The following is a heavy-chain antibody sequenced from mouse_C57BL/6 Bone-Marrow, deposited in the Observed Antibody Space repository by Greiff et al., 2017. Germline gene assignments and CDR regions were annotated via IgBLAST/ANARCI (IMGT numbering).Heavy chain of an antibody. D-gene: IGHD2-5*01. V-gene: IGHV1-69*01. J-gene: IGHJ4*01. CDR3: ARPAYYSNFYAMDY. Sequence: VQLQQPGAELVMPGASVKLSCKASGYTFTSYWMHWVKQRPGQGLEWIGEIDPSDSYTNYNQKFKGKSTLTVDKSSSTAYMQLNSLTSEDSAVYYCARPAYYSNFYAMDYWGQGTSVTVSS. CDR1: GYTFTSYW. CDR2: IDPSDSYT.